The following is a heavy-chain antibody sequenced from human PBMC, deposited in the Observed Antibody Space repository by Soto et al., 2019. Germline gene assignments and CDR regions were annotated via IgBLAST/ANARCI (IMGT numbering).Heavy chain of an antibody. Sequence: PGGSLRLSCSASGFTFSSYAMHWVRQAPGKGLEYVSAISSNGGSTYYADSVKGRFTISRDNSKNTLYLQMSSLRAEDTAVYYCVKDFTYYYDSSGSGMDVWGQGTTVTVSS. CDR3: VKDFTYYYDSSGSGMDV. V-gene: IGHV3-64D*06. J-gene: IGHJ6*02. D-gene: IGHD3-22*01. CDR1: GFTFSSYA. CDR2: ISSNGGST.